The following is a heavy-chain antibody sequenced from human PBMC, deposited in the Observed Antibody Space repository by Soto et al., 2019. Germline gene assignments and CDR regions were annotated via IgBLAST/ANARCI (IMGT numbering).Heavy chain of an antibody. CDR1: GFSFSSYG. J-gene: IGHJ4*02. CDR3: AKDTDYHDSSGYYVFDS. CDR2: ISYDGSNK. V-gene: IGHV3-30*18. D-gene: IGHD3-22*01. Sequence: SLRLSYAASGFSFSSYGMHWVRQTPGKGLEWVAGISYDGSNKYYVDSMKGRLTISRDNSKNTLDLQMNSLRAEDTAVYYCAKDTDYHDSSGYYVFDSWGQG.